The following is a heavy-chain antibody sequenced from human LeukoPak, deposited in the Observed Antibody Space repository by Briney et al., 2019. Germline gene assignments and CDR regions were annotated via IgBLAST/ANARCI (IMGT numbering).Heavy chain of an antibody. D-gene: IGHD6-19*01. V-gene: IGHV3-48*01. CDR2: IGSSGNTI. CDR3: ARDQWLYY. Sequence: PGGSLRLSCAACGFTFHRYIMNWGRQAPGKGLEWVSFIGSSGNTIYYADSVKGRFTVSRDNAKNSLYLQMNSLRAEDTAVYYCARDQWLYYWGQGTLVTVSS. CDR1: GFTFHRYI. J-gene: IGHJ4*02.